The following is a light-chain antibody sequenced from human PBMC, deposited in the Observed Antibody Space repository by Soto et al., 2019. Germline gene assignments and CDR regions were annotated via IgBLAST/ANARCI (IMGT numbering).Light chain of an antibody. J-gene: IGKJ1*01. CDR3: QQYDASLWT. V-gene: IGKV3-20*01. CDR1: ESLTSSY. CDR2: GAS. Sequence: EIVLTQSPGSLSLSPGGRATLSCRASESLTSSYLAWYQQKPGQSPRLLIYGASRRATGIPDRFSGSGSGTDFTLTISRLEPEDFAVYYCQQYDASLWTFGQGTKVDI.